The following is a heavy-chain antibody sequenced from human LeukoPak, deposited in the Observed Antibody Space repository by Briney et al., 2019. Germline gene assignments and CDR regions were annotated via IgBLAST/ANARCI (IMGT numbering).Heavy chain of an antibody. CDR1: GGSISSSSYY. CDR3: AKVTGVSYYYMDV. Sequence: PSETLSLTCTVSGGSISSSSYYWGWIRQPPGKGLEWIGSIYYSGSTYYNPSLKSRFTISVDTSKNQFSLKLSSVTAADTAVYYCAKVTGVSYYYMDVWGKGTTVTVSS. V-gene: IGHV4-39*01. J-gene: IGHJ6*03. CDR2: IYYSGST. D-gene: IGHD1-20*01.